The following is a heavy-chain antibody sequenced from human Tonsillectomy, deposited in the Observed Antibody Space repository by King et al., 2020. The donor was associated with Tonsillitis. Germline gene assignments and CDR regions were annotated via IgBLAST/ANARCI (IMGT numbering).Heavy chain of an antibody. CDR3: AKCPYDFWSGGLYYAMDV. Sequence: VQLVESGGGLVQPGGSLRLSCAGSGFTFSTYALTWGRQAPGRGLGGVSVMRGAGARAYHADSVKGRFTISRDNSKNTLYLQMNSLRAEDTAVYYCAKCPYDFWSGGLYYAMDVWGQGTTVTVSS. D-gene: IGHD3-3*01. J-gene: IGHJ6*02. V-gene: IGHV3-23*04. CDR1: GFTFSTYA. CDR2: MRGAGARA.